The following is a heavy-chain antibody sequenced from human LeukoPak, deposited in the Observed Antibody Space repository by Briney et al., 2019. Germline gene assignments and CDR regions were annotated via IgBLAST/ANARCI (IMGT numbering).Heavy chain of an antibody. CDR2: IFSNGNT. V-gene: IGHV4-39*07. CDR1: GGSISSSGHY. Sequence: PSETLSLTCSVSGGSISSSGHYWGWTRQSPETGLDWIGSIFSNGNTYYNPSVKSRITISVDTSNNQFSLQLTSVTAAETAVYYCARSATVTTGYFDYWGQGALVTVSS. D-gene: IGHD4-17*01. CDR3: ARSATVTTGYFDY. J-gene: IGHJ4*02.